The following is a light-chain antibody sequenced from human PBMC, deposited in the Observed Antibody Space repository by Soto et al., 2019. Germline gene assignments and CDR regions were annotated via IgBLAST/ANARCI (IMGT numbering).Light chain of an antibody. Sequence: QSVLTQPPSVSGAPGQRVTISCTGSSSNIGAGYDVHWYQQLPGTDPKLLIYGNSNRPSGVPDRFSGSKSGTSASLAITGLQAEDEADYYCQSYYSSLSGWVFGGGTKVTVL. CDR2: GNS. J-gene: IGLJ3*02. CDR1: SSNIGAGYD. V-gene: IGLV1-40*01. CDR3: QSYYSSLSGWV.